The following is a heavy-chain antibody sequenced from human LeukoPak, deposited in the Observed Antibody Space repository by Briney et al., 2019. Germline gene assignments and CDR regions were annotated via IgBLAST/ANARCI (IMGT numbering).Heavy chain of an antibody. CDR1: GGSFSSGGYY. Sequence: SETLSLTCTVSGGSFSSGGYYWSWIRQHPGKGLEWIGYIYYSGRTYYNPSLKSRVTISVDTSKNQFSLKLSSVTAADTAVYYCARSYSGSKGIDYWGQGTLVTVSS. CDR3: ARSYSGSKGIDY. V-gene: IGHV4-31*03. J-gene: IGHJ4*02. CDR2: IYYSGRT. D-gene: IGHD6-13*01.